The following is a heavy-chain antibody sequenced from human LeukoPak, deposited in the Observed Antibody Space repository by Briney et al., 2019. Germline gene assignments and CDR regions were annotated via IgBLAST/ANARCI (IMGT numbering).Heavy chain of an antibody. Sequence: GESLKISCKGSGYSFNSYWIGWVRQMPGKGLEWMGIIYPGDSDTRYSPSFQGQVIISVDKSIGTAYLQWSSLKAPDTAMYYCARGNTVASFDYWGQGTLVTVSS. D-gene: IGHD2/OR15-2a*01. CDR1: GYSFNSYW. CDR3: ARGNTVASFDY. V-gene: IGHV5-51*01. CDR2: IYPGDSDT. J-gene: IGHJ4*02.